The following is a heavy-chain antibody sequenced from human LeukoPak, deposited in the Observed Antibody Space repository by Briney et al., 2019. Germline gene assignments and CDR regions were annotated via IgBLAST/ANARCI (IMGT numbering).Heavy chain of an antibody. CDR1: GFTFSSYG. D-gene: IGHD4-17*01. CDR2: IKQDGSEK. Sequence: PGGSLRLSCAASGFTFSSYGMSWVRQAPGKGLEWVANIKQDGSEKYYVDSVKGRFTISRDNAKNSLYLQMNSLRAEDTAVYYCARETTVTNIWFNRNYYYYYGMDVWGQGTTVTVSS. J-gene: IGHJ6*02. V-gene: IGHV3-7*03. CDR3: ARETTVTNIWFNRNYYYYYGMDV.